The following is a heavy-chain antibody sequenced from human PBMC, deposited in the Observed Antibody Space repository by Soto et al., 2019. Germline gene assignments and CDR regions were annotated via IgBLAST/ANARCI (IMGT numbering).Heavy chain of an antibody. CDR1: GYTFTGYY. CDR2: INPNSGGT. V-gene: IGHV1-2*02. J-gene: IGHJ4*02. D-gene: IGHD6-13*01. Sequence: VASVKVSCKASGYTFTGYYMHWVRQAPGQGLEWMGWINPNSGGTNYAQKFQGRVTMTRDTSISTAYMELSRLRSDDTAVYYCARGSFIAAAGFDYWGQGTLVTVSS. CDR3: ARGSFIAAAGFDY.